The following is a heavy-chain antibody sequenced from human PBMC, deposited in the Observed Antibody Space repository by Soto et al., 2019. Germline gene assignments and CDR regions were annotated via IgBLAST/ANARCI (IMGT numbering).Heavy chain of an antibody. J-gene: IGHJ2*01. D-gene: IGHD5-12*01. CDR2: IYYSGST. CDR3: ARGYLSGYDYPGDYESLDWYFDL. Sequence: SETLSLTCTVSGGSISSYYWSWIRQPPGKGLEWIGYIYYSGSTNYNPSLKSRVTISVDTSKNQFSLKLSSVTAADTAVYYCARGYLSGYDYPGDYESLDWYFDLWGRGTLVTVSS. CDR1: GGSISSYY. V-gene: IGHV4-59*01.